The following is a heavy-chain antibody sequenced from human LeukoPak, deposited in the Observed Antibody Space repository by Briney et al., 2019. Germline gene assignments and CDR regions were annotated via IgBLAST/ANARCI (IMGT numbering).Heavy chain of an antibody. CDR1: VGSVSSGSYY. D-gene: IGHD7-27*01. CDR2: IYYSGST. J-gene: IGHJ4*02. CDR3: ARGPPNWGYDY. V-gene: IGHV4-61*01. Sequence: SETLSLTCTVSVGSVSSGSYYWSWIRQPPGKGLEWIGYIYYSGSTNYNPSLKSRVTISVDTSKNQFSLKLSSVTAADTAVYYCARGPPNWGYDYWGPGTLVTVSS.